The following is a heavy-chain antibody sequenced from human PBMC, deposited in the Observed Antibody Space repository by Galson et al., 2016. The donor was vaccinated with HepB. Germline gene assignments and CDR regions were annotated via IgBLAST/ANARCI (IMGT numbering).Heavy chain of an antibody. V-gene: IGHV5-51*01. CDR3: AGSSGWLSEY. Sequence: QSGAEVKEPGESLQISCQASGYSFTSYWIGWVRQMPGKGLEWMGIIYTGDSDTRYSPSFQGQVTISVDKSINTAYLQWRSLKASDTAMYYCAGSSGWLSEYWGQGTLLTVSS. CDR2: IYTGDSDT. J-gene: IGHJ4*02. CDR1: GYSFTSYW. D-gene: IGHD6-19*01.